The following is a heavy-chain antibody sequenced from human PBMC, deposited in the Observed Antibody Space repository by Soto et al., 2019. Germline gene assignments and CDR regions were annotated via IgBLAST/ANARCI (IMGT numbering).Heavy chain of an antibody. J-gene: IGHJ4*02. V-gene: IGHV1-69*06. Sequence: QVHLVQSGTEVKKPGSSVKVSCKASGDTFNNYAISWVRQAPGQGLQWMGGIIPIYDSPSYAQGSHNRVIITADRSTSTAHLELNGLTSEDTAVYYCAASTFLSGVSGYFHLDFWGQGTLVTVSS. D-gene: IGHD3-3*01. CDR3: AASTFLSGVSGYFHLDF. CDR1: GDTFNNYA. CDR2: IIPIYDSP.